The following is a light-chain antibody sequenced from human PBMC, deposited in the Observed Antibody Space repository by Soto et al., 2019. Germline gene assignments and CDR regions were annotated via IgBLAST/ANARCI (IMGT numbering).Light chain of an antibody. CDR3: CSYAGSTTHYV. CDR2: EVN. V-gene: IGLV2-23*02. Sequence: QSALIQPAAVSGSTGQSITISCTGTSSDVGYYNLVSWYQQHPGKAPKLIIYEVNKRPSGFSNRFSGSKSGNTASLTISGLQAEDEADYYCCSYAGSTTHYVFGTGTKLTVL. J-gene: IGLJ1*01. CDR1: SSDVGYYNL.